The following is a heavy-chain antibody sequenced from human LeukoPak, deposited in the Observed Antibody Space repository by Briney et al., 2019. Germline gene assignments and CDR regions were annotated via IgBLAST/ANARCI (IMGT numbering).Heavy chain of an antibody. CDR1: GDSINTYY. Sequence: SETLSLTCTVSGDSINTYYWSWIRQPPGKGLEWIGYIYYLGSTNYNPSLKSRVTVSVDTSNNQFSLSLSSVTAADTAMYFCARTYYYGAGRYFLDVWGKGNTVTVPS. D-gene: IGHD3-10*01. CDR3: ARTYYYGAGRYFLDV. J-gene: IGHJ6*03. V-gene: IGHV4-59*08. CDR2: IYYLGST.